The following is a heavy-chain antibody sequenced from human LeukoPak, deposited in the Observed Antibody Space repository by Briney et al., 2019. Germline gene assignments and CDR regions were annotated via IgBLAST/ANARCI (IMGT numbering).Heavy chain of an antibody. CDR1: GFTFSGYD. J-gene: IGHJ5*02. Sequence: GGSLRLSCAASGFTFSGYDMNWVRQAPGKGLEWVSSISGSSSYIYYADSMKGRFTISRDNAKNSLYLQMNSLRAEDTAVYYCARDCIAVAVSNWFDPWGQGTLVTVSS. V-gene: IGHV3-21*01. D-gene: IGHD6-19*01. CDR2: ISGSSSYI. CDR3: ARDCIAVAVSNWFDP.